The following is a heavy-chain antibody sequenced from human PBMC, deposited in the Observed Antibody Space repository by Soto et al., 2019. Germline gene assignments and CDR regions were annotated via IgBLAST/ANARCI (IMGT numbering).Heavy chain of an antibody. V-gene: IGHV4-34*01. Sequence: PSETLSLTCAVYGGSFSGYYWSWIRQPPGKGLEWIGEINHSGSTNYNPSLKSRVTISVDTSKNQFSLKLSSVTAADTAVHYCARGGSGSFGYYYYGMDVWGQGTTVTVSS. CDR2: INHSGST. CDR1: GGSFSGYY. J-gene: IGHJ6*02. CDR3: ARGGSGSFGYYYYGMDV. D-gene: IGHD3-10*01.